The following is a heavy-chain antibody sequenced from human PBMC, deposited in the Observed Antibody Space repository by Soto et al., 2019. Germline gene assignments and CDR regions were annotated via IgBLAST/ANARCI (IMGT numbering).Heavy chain of an antibody. V-gene: IGHV3-33*01. CDR3: AREGYYDSSGYYDY. Sequence: PGGSLRLSCAASGFTFSSYGMHWVRQAPGKGLEWVAVIWYDGSNKYYADSVKGRFTISRDNSKNTLYLQMNSLRAEDTAVYYCAREGYYDSSGYYDYWGQGTLVTVSS. CDR2: IWYDGSNK. J-gene: IGHJ4*02. CDR1: GFTFSSYG. D-gene: IGHD3-22*01.